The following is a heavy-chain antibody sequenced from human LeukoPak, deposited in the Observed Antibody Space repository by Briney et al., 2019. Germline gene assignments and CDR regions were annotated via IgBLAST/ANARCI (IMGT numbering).Heavy chain of an antibody. CDR2: MNSDVTTI. Sequence: GGSLRLSCAASGFTFSSSWMYWLRHSPGKGLMWVSRMNSDVTTISYADSVRGRFTISRNNAQNTLHLQMDSLRVEDTAVYYCARGAPIDHWGQGVLVTVSS. CDR3: ARGAPIDH. V-gene: IGHV3-74*01. J-gene: IGHJ5*02. CDR1: GFTFSSSW.